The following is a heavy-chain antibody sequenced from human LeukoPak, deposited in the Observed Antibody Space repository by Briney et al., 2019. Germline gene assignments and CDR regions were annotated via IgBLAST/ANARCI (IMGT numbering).Heavy chain of an antibody. CDR2: IKEDGSET. V-gene: IGHV3-7*01. D-gene: IGHD3-10*01. Sequence: GGSLRLSCAASGFTFGNHWMTWVRQAPGKGLERLAHIKEDGSETAYVDAVRGRFTISRDNAKNSLYLQMSSLRDEDTAVYYCARDRGFFLFDFWGQGTLVSVSS. CDR3: ARDRGFFLFDF. J-gene: IGHJ4*02. CDR1: GFTFGNHW.